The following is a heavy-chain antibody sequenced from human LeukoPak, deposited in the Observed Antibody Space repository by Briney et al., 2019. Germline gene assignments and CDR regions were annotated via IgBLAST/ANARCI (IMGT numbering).Heavy chain of an antibody. V-gene: IGHV3-30*04. CDR1: GFTFSSYE. J-gene: IGHJ4*03. D-gene: IGHD1-1*01. CDR2: ILYDGSKK. CDR3: AREVSGSYFDN. Sequence: GRSLRLSCAASGFTFSSYEMHWVRQAPGKGLEWVAFILYDGSKKYFADSVKGQFTISRDNSKISLYLQMNSLRAEDTSVYYMAREVSGSYFDNWGQGTLVTVSS.